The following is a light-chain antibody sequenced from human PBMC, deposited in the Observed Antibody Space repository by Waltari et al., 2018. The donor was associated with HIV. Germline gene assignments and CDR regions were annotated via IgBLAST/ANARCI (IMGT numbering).Light chain of an antibody. V-gene: IGLV1-47*01. J-gene: IGLJ3*02. CDR1: SPNIGYNY. Sequence: QPLLTQPPAASGTPGQRVTISCSASSPNIGYNYAYWYPQHPGTAPKLLIYRNNQRPSGVPDRFSGSKSGTSASLAISGLRSEDEADYYCAAWDDSLSGWVFGGGTKLTVL. CDR2: RNN. CDR3: AAWDDSLSGWV.